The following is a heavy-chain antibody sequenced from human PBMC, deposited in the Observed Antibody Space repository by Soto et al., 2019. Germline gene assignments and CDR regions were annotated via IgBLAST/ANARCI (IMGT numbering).Heavy chain of an antibody. J-gene: IGHJ5*02. CDR1: GYTFTSYD. Sequence: QVQLVQSGAEVKKPGASVKVSCNASGYTFTSYDINWVRQATGQGLEWMGWMNPNSGNTGSAQKFPGRVTMNRNKSLSTAYVGLSILSSEVTAVYNCARERPNRFVPRGKGTLVIVTS. CDR3: ARERPNRFVP. CDR2: MNPNSGNT. V-gene: IGHV1-8*01.